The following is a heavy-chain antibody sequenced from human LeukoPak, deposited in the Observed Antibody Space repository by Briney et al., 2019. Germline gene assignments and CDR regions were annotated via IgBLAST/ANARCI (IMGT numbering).Heavy chain of an antibody. D-gene: IGHD6-13*01. CDR2: ITSSGSTR. J-gene: IGHJ1*01. V-gene: IGHV3-48*04. CDR1: GFTFSSYS. CDR3: AREGIAAAGEH. Sequence: GGSLRLSCAASGFTFSSYSMNWVRQAPGKGLEWVSFITSSGSTRYYADSVKGRFTISRDNAKNSLYLQMKSLGAEDTAVYYCAREGIAAAGEHWGQGTLVTASS.